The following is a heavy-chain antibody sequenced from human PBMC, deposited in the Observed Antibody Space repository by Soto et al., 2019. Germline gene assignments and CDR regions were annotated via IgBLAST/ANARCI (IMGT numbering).Heavy chain of an antibody. CDR3: ARGVTPTTTVTTRHYYYYMDV. CDR2: INHSGST. D-gene: IGHD4-17*01. J-gene: IGHJ6*03. CDR1: GGSFSGHY. V-gene: IGHV4-34*01. Sequence: QVQLQQWGAGLLKPSETLSLTCAVYGGSFSGHYWSWIRQPPGKGLEWIGEINHSGSTNYNPSLKSRVTISVDTSKNQFSLKLSSVTAADTAVYYCARGVTPTTTVTTRHYYYYMDVWGKGTTVTVSS.